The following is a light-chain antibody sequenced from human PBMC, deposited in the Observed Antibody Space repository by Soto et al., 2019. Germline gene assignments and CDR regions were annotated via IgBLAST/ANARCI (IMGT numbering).Light chain of an antibody. CDR2: DNN. J-gene: IGLJ2*01. CDR3: GAWDGSLGAVV. V-gene: IGLV1-51*01. CDR1: SSNIGNNY. Sequence: QSVLTQPPSVSAAPGQKVTISCSGSSSNIGNNYVFWYQQLPGTAPKLLIYDNNKRPSGIPDRFSGSKSGTSATLGITGLRTGDEADYYCGAWDGSLGAVVFGRGTKLIVL.